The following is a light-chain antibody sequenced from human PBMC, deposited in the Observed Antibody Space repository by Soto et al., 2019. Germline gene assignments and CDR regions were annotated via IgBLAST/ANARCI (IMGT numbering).Light chain of an antibody. CDR2: RND. V-gene: IGLV1-47*01. CDR1: SSNIGTYN. CDR3: AVWDDRLHGM. Sequence: QSVLTQPPSASGTPGQRVTISCSGRSSNIGTYNVYWYQQLPGTTPRLLIYRNDQRPSGVPDRFSGSKSGTSASLAIDGLRTEDEADYYCAVWDDRLHGMFVGGTKVTVL. J-gene: IGLJ3*02.